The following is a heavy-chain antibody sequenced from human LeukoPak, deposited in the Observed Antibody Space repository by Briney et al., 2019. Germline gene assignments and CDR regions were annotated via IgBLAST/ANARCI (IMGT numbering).Heavy chain of an antibody. J-gene: IGHJ4*02. CDR3: ARGRYDSSGYYLPPDY. V-gene: IGHV4-4*07. Sequence: LETLSLTCTVSGGSISSYYWSWIRQPAGKGLEWIGRIYTSGSTNYNPSLKSRVTMSVDTSKNQFSLKLSSVTAADTAVYYCARGRYDSSGYYLPPDYWGQGTLVTVSS. D-gene: IGHD3-22*01. CDR2: IYTSGST. CDR1: GGSISSYY.